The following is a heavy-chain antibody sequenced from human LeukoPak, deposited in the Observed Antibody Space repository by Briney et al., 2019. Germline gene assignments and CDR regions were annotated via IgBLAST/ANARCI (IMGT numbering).Heavy chain of an antibody. Sequence: ASVKVSCKASGYTFASNALHWVRQAPGQRVEWMGWINPVNGNTKYSQRFQGRVTITRGTSARTAYMELSSLKSEDTAVYYCARALGIVYSRPFDYWGQGTLVTVSS. CDR3: ARALGIVYSRPFDY. J-gene: IGHJ4*02. D-gene: IGHD3-22*01. CDR2: INPVNGNT. CDR1: GYTFASNA. V-gene: IGHV1-3*01.